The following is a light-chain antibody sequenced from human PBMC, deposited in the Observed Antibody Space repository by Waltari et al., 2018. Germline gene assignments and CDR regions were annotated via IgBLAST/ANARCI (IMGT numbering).Light chain of an antibody. J-gene: IGLJ2*01. V-gene: IGLV2-14*02. CDR1: RSDVGGNNL. CDR3: CSYTNTHVV. CDR2: EAT. Sequence: QSALPQPASVSGSPGQSITISCTGTRSDVGGNNLVSWYQQHPGQAPKLIIYEATKRTTGVSNRFSASKSGNTASLTISGLQAEDEGDYYCCSYTNTHVVFGGGTKLTVL.